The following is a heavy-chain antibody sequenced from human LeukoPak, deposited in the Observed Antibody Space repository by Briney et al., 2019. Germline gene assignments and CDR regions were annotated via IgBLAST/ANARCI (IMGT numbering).Heavy chain of an antibody. Sequence: GGSLRLSCAASGFTFSSYAMHWVRQAPGKGLGWVAVISYDGSNKYYADSVKGRFTISRDNSKNTLYLQMNSLRAEDTAVYYCARVGYSGYGGTSPPDYWGQGTLVTVSS. CDR2: ISYDGSNK. CDR1: GFTFSSYA. CDR3: ARVGYSGYGGTSPPDY. D-gene: IGHD5-12*01. V-gene: IGHV3-30*04. J-gene: IGHJ4*02.